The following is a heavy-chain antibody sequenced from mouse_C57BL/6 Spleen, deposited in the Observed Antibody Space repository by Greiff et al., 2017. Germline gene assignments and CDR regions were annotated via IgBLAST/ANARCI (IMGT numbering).Heavy chain of an antibody. CDR3: SPSRFYAMDY. V-gene: IGHV5-17*01. Sequence: EVQLVESGGGLVTPGGSLKLSCAASGFTFSDYGMHWVRQAPEKGLEWVAYISSGSSTIYYADTVKGRFTISRDNAKNTLFLQMTSLRSEDTAMYYCSPSRFYAMDYWGQGTSVTVSS. J-gene: IGHJ4*01. CDR2: ISSGSSTI. CDR1: GFTFSDYG.